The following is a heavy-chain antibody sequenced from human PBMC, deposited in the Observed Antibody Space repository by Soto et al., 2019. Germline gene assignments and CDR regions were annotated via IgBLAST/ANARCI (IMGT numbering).Heavy chain of an antibody. CDR1: GGSFSGYY. D-gene: IGHD6-13*01. CDR2: INHSGST. CDR3: ARGLGIAAAGTPHSNWFDP. Sequence: SETLSLTCAVYGGSFSGYYWSWIRQPPGKGLEWIGEINHSGSTNYNPSLKSRVTISVDTSKNQFSLKLSSVTAADTAVYYCARGLGIAAAGTPHSNWFDPWGQGTLVTVSS. V-gene: IGHV4-34*01. J-gene: IGHJ5*02.